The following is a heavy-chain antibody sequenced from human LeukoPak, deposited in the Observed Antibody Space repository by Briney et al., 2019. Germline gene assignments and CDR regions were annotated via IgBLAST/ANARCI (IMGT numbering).Heavy chain of an antibody. J-gene: IGHJ4*02. Sequence: SETLSLTCAVSGGSISSSNWWSWVRQPPGKGLEWIGEIYHSGSTNYNPSLKSRVTISVDKSKNQFSLKLSSVTAADTAVYYCAREPRPYSSSWYERYFDYWGQGTLVTVSS. CDR2: IYHSGST. CDR1: GGSISSSNW. V-gene: IGHV4-4*02. CDR3: AREPRPYSSSWYERYFDY. D-gene: IGHD6-13*01.